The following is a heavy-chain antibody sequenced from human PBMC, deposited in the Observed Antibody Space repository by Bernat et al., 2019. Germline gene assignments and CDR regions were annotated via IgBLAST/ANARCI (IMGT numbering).Heavy chain of an antibody. CDR1: GFTFSSYA. J-gene: IGHJ4*02. CDR2: ISGSGGST. D-gene: IGHD1-26*01. Sequence: EVQLLESGGGLVQPGGSLRLSCAASGFTFSSYAMSWVRQAPGKGLEWVSAISGSGGSTYYADSVKGRFTISRDNSKNTLYLQMNNLRPEDTAMYYCARDYTGSYWDYWGQGTLVIVSS. V-gene: IGHV3-23*01. CDR3: ARDYTGSYWDY.